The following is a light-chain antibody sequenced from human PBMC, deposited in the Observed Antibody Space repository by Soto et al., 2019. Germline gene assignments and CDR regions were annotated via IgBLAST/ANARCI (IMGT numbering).Light chain of an antibody. CDR1: QSVSNY. Sequence: EIVLTQSPSPLSLSPGERATLSCRSSQSVSNYLAWFQQKPGQAPRLLIYDASDRAPGIPPRFSGTRSGTDFTLTISSLEPEDVAVYYCQQRDIWPWTLGQGTKVDI. CDR3: QQRDIWPWT. CDR2: DAS. J-gene: IGKJ1*01. V-gene: IGKV3-11*01.